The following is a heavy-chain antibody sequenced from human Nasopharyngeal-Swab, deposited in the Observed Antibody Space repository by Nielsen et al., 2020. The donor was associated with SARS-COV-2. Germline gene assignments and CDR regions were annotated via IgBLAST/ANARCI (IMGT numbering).Heavy chain of an antibody. D-gene: IGHD2-21*01. Sequence: WIRQPPGKGLEWIGSTYHSGSTNNNPSLKSRVTITVDTSKNQVSLKLTSVTAADTAVYYCARGHMIGNWFDPWGQGTLVTVSS. CDR2: TYHSGST. V-gene: IGHV4-59*01. J-gene: IGHJ5*02. CDR3: ARGHMIGNWFDP.